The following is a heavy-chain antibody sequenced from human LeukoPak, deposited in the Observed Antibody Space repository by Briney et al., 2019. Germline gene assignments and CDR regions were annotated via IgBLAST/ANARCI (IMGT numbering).Heavy chain of an antibody. CDR3: ARVGTRYSYGPPDYFDY. D-gene: IGHD5-18*01. Sequence: AASVKVSCKASGYTFTSYGISWVRQAPGQGLEWMGWISTYNGNTNYAQNLQGRVTMTTDTSTSTAYMELRSLRSDDTAVYYCARVGTRYSYGPPDYFDYWGQGTLVSVSS. CDR1: GYTFTSYG. J-gene: IGHJ4*02. V-gene: IGHV1-18*01. CDR2: ISTYNGNT.